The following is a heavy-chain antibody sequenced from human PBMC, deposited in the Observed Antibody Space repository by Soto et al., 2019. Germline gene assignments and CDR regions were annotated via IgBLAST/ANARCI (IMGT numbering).Heavy chain of an antibody. Sequence: QVQLQESGPGLVKPSQTLSLTCTVSGASINSGGYYWSWIRQHPGKGLEWIGYIYYSGSTYYNPSLKSRVTISIDTSKNQFSLKLNSVTAADTAVYYCARDQYGDNWYFNLWGRGTLVTVSS. CDR3: ARDQYGDNWYFNL. V-gene: IGHV4-31*03. J-gene: IGHJ2*01. CDR2: IYYSGST. D-gene: IGHD4-17*01. CDR1: GASINSGGYY.